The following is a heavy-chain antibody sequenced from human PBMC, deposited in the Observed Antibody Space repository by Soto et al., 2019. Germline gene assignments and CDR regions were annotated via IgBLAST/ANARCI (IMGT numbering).Heavy chain of an antibody. J-gene: IGHJ2*01. V-gene: IGHV3-23*01. D-gene: IGHD2-21*02. CDR1: GFTFSSYA. Sequence: GGSLRLSCAASGFTFSSYAMSWVRQAPGKGLEWVSAISGSGGSTYYADSVKGRFTISRDNSKNTLYLQMNSLRAEDTAVYYCAKLDIVVVTANWYYDLWGRDSLVKVSS. CDR3: AKLDIVVVTANWYYDL. CDR2: ISGSGGST.